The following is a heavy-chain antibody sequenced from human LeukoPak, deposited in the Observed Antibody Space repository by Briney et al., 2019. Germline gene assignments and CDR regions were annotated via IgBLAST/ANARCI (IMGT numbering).Heavy chain of an antibody. V-gene: IGHV3-74*01. J-gene: IGHJ5*02. CDR2: INVDGSRT. Sequence: PGGSLRLSCAASGFTFRDYWMHWVRHAPGKGLVWVSRINVDGSRTNYADSVKGRFTISRDNAKNTLYLQMNSLRAEDTAVYYCASTSGTYQFDPWGQGTLVTVSS. CDR3: ASTSGTYQFDP. CDR1: GFTFRDYW. D-gene: IGHD1-26*01.